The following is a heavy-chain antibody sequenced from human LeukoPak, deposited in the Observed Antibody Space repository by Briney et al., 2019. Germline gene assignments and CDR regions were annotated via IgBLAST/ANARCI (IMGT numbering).Heavy chain of an antibody. CDR2: IKQDGSKK. Sequence: GGSLRLSCVASGFPFSSYWMSWVRQAPGKGLEWVANIKQDGSKKSYVDSVKGRFTISRDNAKNSLYLQMNSLRAEDTAIYYCTRVSYIDEGIDYWGQGTLVTVSS. CDR3: TRVSYIDEGIDY. V-gene: IGHV3-7*04. CDR1: GFPFSSYW. D-gene: IGHD1-26*01. J-gene: IGHJ4*02.